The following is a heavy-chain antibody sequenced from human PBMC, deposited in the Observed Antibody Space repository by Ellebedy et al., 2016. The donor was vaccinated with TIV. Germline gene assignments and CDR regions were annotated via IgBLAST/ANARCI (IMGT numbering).Heavy chain of an antibody. D-gene: IGHD3-22*01. V-gene: IGHV3-23*01. CDR3: TRRGVSGDYGSPGDY. CDR1: GFTFSSFA. Sequence: PGGSLRLSCAGSGFTFSSFAMSCVRQTPGKGLEWVSAISYNSAYIYYIDSVKGRFTISRDNSKNTLYLQMNSLRVEDTAVYYCTRRGVSGDYGSPGDYWGPGTLVTVSS. CDR2: ISYNSAYI. J-gene: IGHJ4*02.